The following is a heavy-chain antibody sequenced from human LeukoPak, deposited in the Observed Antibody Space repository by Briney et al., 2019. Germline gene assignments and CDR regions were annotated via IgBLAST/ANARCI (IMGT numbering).Heavy chain of an antibody. J-gene: IGHJ5*02. D-gene: IGHD3-3*01. V-gene: IGHV4-39*07. CDR2: IYYSGST. Sequence: PSETLSLTCTVSGGSISSSSYYWGWIRQPPGKGLEWIGSIYYSGSTYYNPSLKSRVTISVDRSKNQFSLKLSSVTAADTAVYYCARANYDFWSGSQRYWFDPWGQGTLVTVSS. CDR1: GGSISSSSYY. CDR3: ARANYDFWSGSQRYWFDP.